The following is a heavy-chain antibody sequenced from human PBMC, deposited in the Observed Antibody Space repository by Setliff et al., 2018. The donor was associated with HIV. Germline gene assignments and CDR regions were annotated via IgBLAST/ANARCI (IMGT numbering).Heavy chain of an antibody. V-gene: IGHV1-2*02. CDR3: ARENSGYRAFDY. CDR1: GYTFTAYY. J-gene: IGHJ4*02. CDR2: IYPNSGGT. Sequence: ASVKVSCKASGYTFTAYYMHWVRQAPGQGLEWMGWIYPNSGGTKYAQKFQGRVTMTRDTSISTAYMELSRLRSDDTAVYYCARENSGYRAFDYWGQATLVT. D-gene: IGHD3-22*01.